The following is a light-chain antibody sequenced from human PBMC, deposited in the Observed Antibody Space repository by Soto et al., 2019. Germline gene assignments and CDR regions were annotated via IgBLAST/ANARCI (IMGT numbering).Light chain of an antibody. CDR1: NSNIGRNT. CDR2: SDN. Sequence: QSVLTQPPSASGTPGQRVTISCSGSNSNIGRNTVNWYQQFPGAAPNLLIHSDNERPSGVPDRFSGSRSGTSASLAISGLQSEDEADYYCAAWDESPNVPMFGGGTKLTVL. V-gene: IGLV1-44*01. CDR3: AAWDESPNVPM. J-gene: IGLJ3*02.